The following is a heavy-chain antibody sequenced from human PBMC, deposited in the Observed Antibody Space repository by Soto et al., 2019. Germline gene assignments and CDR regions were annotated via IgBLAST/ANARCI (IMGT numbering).Heavy chain of an antibody. Sequence: GGSLRLSCAASGFTFSSYAMHWVRQSPGKGLEWVAVISYDGSNKYYADSVKGRFTISRDNSKNTLYLQMNSLRAEDTAVYYCARIRVFGIAAAGTGMDVWGQGTTVTVSS. V-gene: IGHV3-30-3*01. J-gene: IGHJ6*02. CDR3: ARIRVFGIAAAGTGMDV. CDR1: GFTFSSYA. D-gene: IGHD6-13*01. CDR2: ISYDGSNK.